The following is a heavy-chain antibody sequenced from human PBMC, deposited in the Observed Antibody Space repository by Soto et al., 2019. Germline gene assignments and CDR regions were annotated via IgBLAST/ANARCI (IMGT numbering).Heavy chain of an antibody. V-gene: IGHV3-30*18. J-gene: IGHJ4*02. CDR1: GFSFFNYG. CDR2: VKYDSSEK. D-gene: IGHD3-9*01. CDR3: GKPGGSELRYFDWPEVGV. Sequence: QVHVVESGGGVVQPGTSLRLSCTASGFSFFNYGFAWIRQAPGKGLEWVAVVKYDSSEKYYGDSVKGRFTISRDNSKNTVYLQMDSLQHNDSALYYCGKPGGSELRYFDWPEVGVWGQGTLVTVSS.